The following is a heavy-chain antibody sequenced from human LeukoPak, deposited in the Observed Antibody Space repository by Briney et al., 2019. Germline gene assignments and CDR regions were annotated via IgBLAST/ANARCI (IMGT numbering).Heavy chain of an antibody. CDR1: GFIFSSYG. CDR3: AREQNYYGSGIDAFDI. D-gene: IGHD3-10*01. CDR2: ICYDGSNK. V-gene: IGHV3-33*01. J-gene: IGHJ3*02. Sequence: GGSLRLFCAASGFIFSSYGMHWVRHAPAKGLEGGAVICYDGSNKYYADSVKGRFTISRDNSKNTLYLQMNSLRAEDTAVYYCAREQNYYGSGIDAFDIWGQGTMVTVSS.